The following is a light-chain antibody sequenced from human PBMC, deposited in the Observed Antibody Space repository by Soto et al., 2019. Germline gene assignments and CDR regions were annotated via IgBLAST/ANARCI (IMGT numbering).Light chain of an antibody. Sequence: DIQMTQSPSSLSASVGDRGTITCRASQSISSWLAWYQQKPGKAPKLLXYDASSLESGVPSRFSGSGSGTEFTLTISSLQPGDFATYYCQHYNTYPWTFGQGTKVDIK. V-gene: IGKV1-5*01. CDR1: QSISSW. CDR2: DAS. J-gene: IGKJ1*01. CDR3: QHYNTYPWT.